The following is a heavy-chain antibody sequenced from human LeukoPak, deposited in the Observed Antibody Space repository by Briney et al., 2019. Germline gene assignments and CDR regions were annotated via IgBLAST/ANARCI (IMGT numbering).Heavy chain of an antibody. Sequence: GGSLRLSCAASGFTFSSYAMHWVRQAPGKGLEWVAVISYDGSNKYYADSVKGRFTISRDNSKNTLYLQMNSLRAEDTAVYYCARGGSESGYGATLYYFDYWGQGTLVTVSS. J-gene: IGHJ4*02. CDR1: GFTFSSYA. D-gene: IGHD5-12*01. V-gene: IGHV3-30-3*01. CDR3: ARGGSESGYGATLYYFDY. CDR2: ISYDGSNK.